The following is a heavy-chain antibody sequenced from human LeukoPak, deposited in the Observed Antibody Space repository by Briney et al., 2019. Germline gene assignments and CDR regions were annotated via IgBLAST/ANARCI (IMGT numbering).Heavy chain of an antibody. V-gene: IGHV1-46*03. CDR3: AGSGYYLNWFDP. J-gene: IGHJ5*02. CDR2: INPSGGST. D-gene: IGHD3-22*01. Sequence: ASVKVSCKASGYTFTSYYMHWVRQAPGQGLEWMEIINPSGGSTSYAQKFQGRVTMTRDTSTSTVYMELSSLRSEDTAVYYCAGSGYYLNWFDPWGQGTLVTVSS. CDR1: GYTFTSYY.